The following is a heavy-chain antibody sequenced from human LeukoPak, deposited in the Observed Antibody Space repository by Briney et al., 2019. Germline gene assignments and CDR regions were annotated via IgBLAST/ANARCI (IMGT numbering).Heavy chain of an antibody. Sequence: SETLSLTCAVYGGSFSGYYWSWIRQPPGKGLEWIGEINHSGSTNYNPSLKSRVTISVDTSKNQFSLKLSSVTAADTAVYYCARGAGPPWFDPWGQGTLVTVSS. J-gene: IGHJ5*02. CDR1: GGSFSGYY. V-gene: IGHV4-34*01. CDR3: ARGAGPPWFDP. CDR2: INHSGST. D-gene: IGHD6-19*01.